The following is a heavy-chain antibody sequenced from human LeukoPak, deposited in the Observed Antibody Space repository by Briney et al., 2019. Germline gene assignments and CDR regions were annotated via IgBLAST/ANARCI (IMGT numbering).Heavy chain of an antibody. D-gene: IGHD3-10*01. V-gene: IGHV4-59*01. CDR2: IYYSGST. Sequence: PSETLSLTCTVSGGSISSYYWSWIRQPPGKGLEWIGYIYYSGSTNYNPSLKSRVTISVDTSKNQFSLKLSSVTAADTAVYYCASSHYYGSGSYYNVNYYYMDVWGKGTTVTISS. CDR1: GGSISSYY. CDR3: ASSHYYGSGSYYNVNYYYMDV. J-gene: IGHJ6*03.